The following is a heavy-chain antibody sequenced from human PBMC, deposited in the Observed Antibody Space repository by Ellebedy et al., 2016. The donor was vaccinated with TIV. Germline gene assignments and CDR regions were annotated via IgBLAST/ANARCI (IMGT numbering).Heavy chain of an antibody. Sequence: SETLSLTCTVSGVFVTSYYWTWVRQPPGKGLEWIGEINHSGSTNYNPSLKSRVTISVDTSKNQFSLKLSSVTAADTAVYYCASVAGSGQFNYWGQGTLVTVSS. CDR2: INHSGST. J-gene: IGHJ4*02. V-gene: IGHV4-34*01. CDR3: ASVAGSGQFNY. D-gene: IGHD3-10*01. CDR1: GVFVTSYY.